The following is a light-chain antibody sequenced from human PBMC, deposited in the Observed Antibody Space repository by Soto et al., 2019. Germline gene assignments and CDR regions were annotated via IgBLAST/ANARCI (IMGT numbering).Light chain of an antibody. V-gene: IGLV2-8*01. CDR3: NSYADSDNWV. CDR2: EVT. CDR1: SSDVGGYNY. Sequence: QSALTQPPSASGSTGQSVTISCTGTSSDVGGYNYVSLYQHHTGKAPKLMIYEVTKRPSGVPDRFSGSKSGNTASLTVSGLQAEDEADYFCNSYADSDNWVFGGGTKLTVL. J-gene: IGLJ3*02.